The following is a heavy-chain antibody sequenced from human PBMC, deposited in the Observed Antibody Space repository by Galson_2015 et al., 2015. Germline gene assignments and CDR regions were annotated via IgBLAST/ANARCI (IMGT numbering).Heavy chain of an antibody. CDR2: IKQDGSEK. J-gene: IGHJ4*02. Sequence: SLRLSCAASGFTFSRYWMSWVRQAPGKGLEWVANIKQDGSEKYHVDSVKGRFTISRDNSKNTLYLQMNSLRGEDTAVYYCAKERSWEYFYGSGDYWGQGTLVIVSS. CDR3: AKERSWEYFYGSGDY. D-gene: IGHD3-10*01. V-gene: IGHV3-7*03. CDR1: GFTFSRYW.